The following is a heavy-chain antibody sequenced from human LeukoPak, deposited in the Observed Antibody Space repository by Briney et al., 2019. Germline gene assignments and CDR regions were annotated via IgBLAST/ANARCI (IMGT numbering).Heavy chain of an antibody. D-gene: IGHD5-12*01. J-gene: IGHJ4*02. Sequence: GGSLRLSCAASGFTVSSNYMSWVRQAPGKGLEWVSVIYSGGSTYYADSAKGRFTISRDNSKNTLYLQINSLRAEDTAVYYCAKAGGYSSRGIDYWGQGTLVTVSS. V-gene: IGHV3-53*01. CDR3: AKAGGYSSRGIDY. CDR1: GFTVSSNY. CDR2: IYSGGST.